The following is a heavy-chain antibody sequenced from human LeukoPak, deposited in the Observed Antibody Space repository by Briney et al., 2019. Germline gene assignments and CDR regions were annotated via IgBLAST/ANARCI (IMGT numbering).Heavy chain of an antibody. CDR3: ARAKYSSSGFNLDY. D-gene: IGHD6-6*01. CDR2: INHSGST. CDR1: GGSISSYY. V-gene: IGHV4-34*01. J-gene: IGHJ4*02. Sequence: PSETLSLTCTVSGGSISSYYWSWIRQPAGKGLEWIGEINHSGSTNYNPSLKSRVTISVDTSKNQFSLKLSSVTAADTAVYYCARAKYSSSGFNLDYWGQGTLVTVSS.